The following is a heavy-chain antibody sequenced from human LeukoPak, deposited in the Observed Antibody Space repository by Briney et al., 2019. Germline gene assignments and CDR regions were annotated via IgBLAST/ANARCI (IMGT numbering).Heavy chain of an antibody. D-gene: IGHD3-22*01. Sequence: SQTLSLTCAISGDSISSNSAAWNWIRQSPSRGLEWLGRTHYRSKWYNDYAVSVKSRITINPDTSKNQFSLQLSSVTPEDTAVYYCTRDYYYDSSGSNHAFDIWGQGTMVTVSS. CDR1: GDSISSNSAA. V-gene: IGHV6-1*01. CDR3: TRDYYYDSSGSNHAFDI. J-gene: IGHJ3*02. CDR2: THYRSKWYN.